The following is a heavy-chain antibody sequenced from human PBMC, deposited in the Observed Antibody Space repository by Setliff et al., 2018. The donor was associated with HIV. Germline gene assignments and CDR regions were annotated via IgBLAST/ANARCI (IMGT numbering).Heavy chain of an antibody. D-gene: IGHD6-6*01. J-gene: IGHJ4*02. V-gene: IGHV4-61*09. Sequence: SETLSLTCTVFGGSINSDSYYWTWIRQPAGKGLEWIGHIHTSGSTNYSPSLKSRVTISPGTSKNQFSLKLSSVTAADTAVYYCARLVGGDSSSSFFFDYWGQGTLVTVSS. CDR1: GGSINSDSYY. CDR3: ARLVGGDSSSSFFFDY. CDR2: IHTSGST.